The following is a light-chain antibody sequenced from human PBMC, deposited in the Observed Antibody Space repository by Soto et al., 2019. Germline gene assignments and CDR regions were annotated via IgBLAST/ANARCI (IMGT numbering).Light chain of an antibody. CDR3: CSNTSSNTWV. V-gene: IGLV2-14*01. CDR2: DVS. Sequence: QSALTQPASVSGSPGQSITISYTGTSSDVGASNSVSWYQQHPGKSPKLLIYDVSSRPSGVSNRFSGSKSGNTASLTISGLQAEDEADYYCCSNTSSNTWVFGGGTKLTVL. J-gene: IGLJ3*02. CDR1: SSDVGASNS.